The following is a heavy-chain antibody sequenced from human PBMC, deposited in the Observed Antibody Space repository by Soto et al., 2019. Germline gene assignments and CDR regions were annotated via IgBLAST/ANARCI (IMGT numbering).Heavy chain of an antibody. CDR1: DYSFTSYG. D-gene: IGHD3-10*01. Sequence: ASVKVSCKASDYSFTSYGISWVRQAPGQGLEWMGWISAYNGNTNYAQKLQGRVTMTTDTSTSTAYMEVSSLRSEDTAVYYCSRVDPGETSPFDHWGQGTLVTVSS. CDR2: ISAYNGNT. V-gene: IGHV1-18*01. J-gene: IGHJ4*02. CDR3: SRVDPGETSPFDH.